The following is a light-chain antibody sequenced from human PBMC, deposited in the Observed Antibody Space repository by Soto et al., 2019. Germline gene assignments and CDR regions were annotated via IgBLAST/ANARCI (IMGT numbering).Light chain of an antibody. J-gene: IGKJ5*01. CDR1: QSVSSY. CDR2: DAS. Sequence: LTQSPAPLSFSPRGRATHSPKASQSVSSYLAWYQQKPGQAPRLLIYDASNRATGIPARFSGSGSGTDFTLTISSLEPEDFAVYYCQQRSNWPPITFGQGTRLEIK. V-gene: IGKV3-11*01. CDR3: QQRSNWPPIT.